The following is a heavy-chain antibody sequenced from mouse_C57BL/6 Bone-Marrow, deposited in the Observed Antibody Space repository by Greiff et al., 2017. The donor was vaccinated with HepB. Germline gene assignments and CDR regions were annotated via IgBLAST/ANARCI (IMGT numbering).Heavy chain of an antibody. CDR1: GYTFTDYN. Sequence: DVQLQESGPELVKPGASVKIPCKASGYTFTDYNMDWVKQSHGKSLEWIGDINPNNGGTIYNQKFKGKATLTVDKSSSTAYMELRSLTSEDTAVYYCARSEVYYGSSSFAMDYWGQGTSVTVSS. CDR3: ARSEVYYGSSSFAMDY. CDR2: INPNNGGT. J-gene: IGHJ4*01. D-gene: IGHD1-1*01. V-gene: IGHV1-18*01.